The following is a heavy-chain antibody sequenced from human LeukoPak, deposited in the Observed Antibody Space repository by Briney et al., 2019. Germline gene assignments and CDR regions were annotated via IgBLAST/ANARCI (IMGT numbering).Heavy chain of an antibody. CDR3: ARDSTIFGVVSLDAFDI. CDR1: GYTFTSYG. CDR2: ISAYNGNT. Sequence: ASVKVSCKASGYTFTSYGISWVRQAPGQGLEWMGWISAYNGNTNYAQKLQGRVTMTTDTSTSTAYMELRSLRSDDTAVYYCARDSTIFGVVSLDAFDIWGQGTMVTVSS. D-gene: IGHD3-3*01. V-gene: IGHV1-18*01. J-gene: IGHJ3*02.